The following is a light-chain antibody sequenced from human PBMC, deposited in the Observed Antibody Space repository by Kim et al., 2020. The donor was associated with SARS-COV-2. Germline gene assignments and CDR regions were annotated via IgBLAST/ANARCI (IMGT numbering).Light chain of an antibody. CDR1: TNDVGAYTY. V-gene: IGLV2-14*04. J-gene: IGLJ3*02. Sequence: GQSITLPFTGTTNDVGAYTYVSWYQQYPGKAPKLMIYDVTKRPSGVSNRFSGSKSGNTASLTISGLQAEDEADYYCSSYTSISTWVFGGGTQLTVL. CDR2: DVT. CDR3: SSYTSISTWV.